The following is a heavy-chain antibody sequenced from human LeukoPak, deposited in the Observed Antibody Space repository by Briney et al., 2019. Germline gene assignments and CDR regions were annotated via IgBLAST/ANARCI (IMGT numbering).Heavy chain of an antibody. V-gene: IGHV4-39*01. Sequence: PSETLSLTCTVSGGSISSSSYYWGWIRQPPGKGLEWIGSIYHSGSTYYNPSLKSRVTISVDTSKNQFSLKLNSVTAADTAVYYCARVPYYDFWSGFDPWGQGTLVTVSS. CDR3: ARVPYYDFWSGFDP. J-gene: IGHJ5*02. CDR2: IYHSGST. CDR1: GGSISSSSYY. D-gene: IGHD3-3*01.